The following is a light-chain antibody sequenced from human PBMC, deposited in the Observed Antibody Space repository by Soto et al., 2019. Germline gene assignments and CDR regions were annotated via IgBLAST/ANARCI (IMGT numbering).Light chain of an antibody. CDR1: SSDMGSDNL. CDR2: EVS. J-gene: IGLJ1*01. CDR3: CSYASTYV. Sequence: QSALTQPASVSGSPGQSITISCTGSSSDMGSDNLVSWYQQLPGKAPKLMIYEVSKRPSGASNRFSGSKSSNTASLPISGLQAEDEADYYCCSYASTYVFGSGTKRTVL. V-gene: IGLV2-23*02.